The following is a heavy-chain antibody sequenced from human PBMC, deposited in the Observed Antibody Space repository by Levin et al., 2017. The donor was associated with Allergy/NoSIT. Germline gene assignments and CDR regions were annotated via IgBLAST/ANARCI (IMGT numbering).Heavy chain of an antibody. D-gene: IGHD3-16*01. CDR2: IIPIFGTA. J-gene: IGHJ6*02. CDR1: GGTFSSYA. V-gene: IGHV1-69*13. Sequence: PVASVKVSCKASGGTFSSYAISWVRQAPGQGLEWMGGIIPIFGTANYAQKFQGRVTITADESTSTAYMELSSLRSEDTAVYYCARDPDGPLLGDYYGMDVWGQGTTVTVSS. CDR3: ARDPDGPLLGDYYGMDV.